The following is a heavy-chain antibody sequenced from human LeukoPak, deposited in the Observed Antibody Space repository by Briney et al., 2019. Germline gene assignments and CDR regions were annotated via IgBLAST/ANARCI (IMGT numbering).Heavy chain of an antibody. CDR1: GFTFSRYA. D-gene: IGHD5-18*01. CDR2: ISYDGSNK. J-gene: IGHJ4*02. Sequence: GGSLRLSCAASGFTFSRYAMHWVRQAPGKGLEWVATISYDGSNKYYPDSVKGRFTISRDNAKNSLYLQMNGLRAEDTAVYYCARDRIQLWSHDYWGQGTLVTVSS. CDR3: ARDRIQLWSHDY. V-gene: IGHV3-30-3*01.